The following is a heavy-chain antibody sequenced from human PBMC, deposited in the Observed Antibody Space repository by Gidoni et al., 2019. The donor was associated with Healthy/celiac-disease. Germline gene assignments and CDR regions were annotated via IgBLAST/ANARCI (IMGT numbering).Heavy chain of an antibody. CDR1: GFTFSNGW. Sequence: EVHLVASVGGLVKPGVSLRLSCAPSGFTFSNGWRTWVRQAPGKGLEWVGSIKSKTDVGRTDYAAPVKCRFTISRDDSNNTAYLKMISLKTEEKAVYYCTTVVGGAHDYWGQGTLVTVSS. CDR2: IKSKTDVGRT. CDR3: TTVVGGAHDY. D-gene: IGHD3-16*01. V-gene: IGHV3-15*07. J-gene: IGHJ4*02.